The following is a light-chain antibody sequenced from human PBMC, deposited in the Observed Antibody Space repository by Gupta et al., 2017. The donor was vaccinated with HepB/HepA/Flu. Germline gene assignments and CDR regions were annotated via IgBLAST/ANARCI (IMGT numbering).Light chain of an antibody. Sequence: IVRTQSPDSLGVYLYERASLNCTSSQTTLNRHNIENHLAWYQQKPGQPPKLLIYMASTRQSGVPARFSGSGSGTDFTLTISSLQAEDVALYYCQQYYTGPFTFGQGTQLEIK. J-gene: IGKJ5*01. CDR2: MAS. V-gene: IGKV4-1*01. CDR3: QQYYTGPFT. CDR1: QTTLNRHNIENH.